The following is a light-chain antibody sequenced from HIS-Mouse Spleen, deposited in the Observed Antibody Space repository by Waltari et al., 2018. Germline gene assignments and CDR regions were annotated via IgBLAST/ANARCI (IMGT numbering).Light chain of an antibody. Sequence: QSALTQPASVSGSPGQSITISCTGTSSDVGRYNLVSWYQQHPGKAPKLMIYEGSKRPSGGSNRFACSKSGNTASLTISGLQAEDEADYYCCSYAGSSTWVFGGGTKLTVL. V-gene: IGLV2-23*01. CDR2: EGS. CDR3: CSYAGSSTWV. J-gene: IGLJ3*02. CDR1: SSDVGRYNL.